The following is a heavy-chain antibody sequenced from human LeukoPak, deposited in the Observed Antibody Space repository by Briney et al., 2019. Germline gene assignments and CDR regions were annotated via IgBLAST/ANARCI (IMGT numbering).Heavy chain of an antibody. J-gene: IGHJ4*02. CDR3: AKGGSSWSFDY. CDR1: GFPFSNHA. Sequence: LPGGSLRLSCAASGFPFSNHAMSWVRQPPGKGLEWVSAISNGNTYYADSVRGRFTISRDDSKNTLYLQMNSLRAEDTAVYYCAKGGSSWSFDYWGQGTLVTVSS. V-gene: IGHV3-23*01. D-gene: IGHD6-13*01. CDR2: ISNGNT.